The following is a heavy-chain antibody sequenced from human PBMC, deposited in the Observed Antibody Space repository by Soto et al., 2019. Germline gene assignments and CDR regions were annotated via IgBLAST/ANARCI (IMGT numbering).Heavy chain of an antibody. CDR1: GYTFTGYY. CDR2: INPNSGGT. J-gene: IGHJ4*02. V-gene: IGHV1-2*04. D-gene: IGHD3-9*01. CDR3: ARGNYDILTGYYSSFDY. Sequence: AXVKVSCKASGYTFTGYYRHWVRQAPGQGLEWMGWINPNSGGTNYAQKFQGWVTMTRDTSISTAYMELSRLRSDDTAVYYCARGNYDILTGYYSSFDYWGQGTLVTVSS.